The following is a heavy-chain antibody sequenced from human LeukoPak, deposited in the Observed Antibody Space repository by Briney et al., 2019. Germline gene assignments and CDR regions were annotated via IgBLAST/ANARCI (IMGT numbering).Heavy chain of an antibody. V-gene: IGHV3-21*01. CDR1: GFTFNSYS. D-gene: IGHD5-18*01. CDR2: ISSSSSSI. J-gene: IGHJ4*02. CDR3: ARASGDIVETATMGSY. Sequence: GWSLRLSCAASGFTFNSYSMNWVRQAPGKGLEWVSSISSSSSSIYYADSVKGRFTISRDNAKNSLYLQMNSLRAEDTAVYYCARASGDIVETATMGSYWGQGTLVTVSS.